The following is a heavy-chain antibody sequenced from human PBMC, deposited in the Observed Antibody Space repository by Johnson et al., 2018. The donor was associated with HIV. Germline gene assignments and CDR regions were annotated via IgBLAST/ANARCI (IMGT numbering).Heavy chain of an antibody. J-gene: IGHJ3*01. Sequence: VQLVESGGGVVQPGRSLRLSCAASGFTFSSYGMHWVRQAPGKGLEWVAVIWYDGSNNYYADSVKGRFTIPRDNSKHPLYLQMNSLRVEDTATYYCAKDQGAGEVTMRVVVTPPARAFDVWGQGTMVTVSS. CDR1: GFTFSSYG. D-gene: IGHD3-22*01. CDR3: AKDQGAGEVTMRVVVTPPARAFDV. V-gene: IGHV3-33*06. CDR2: IWYDGSNN.